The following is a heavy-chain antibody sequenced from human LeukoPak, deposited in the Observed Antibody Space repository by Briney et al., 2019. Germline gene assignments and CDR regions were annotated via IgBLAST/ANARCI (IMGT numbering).Heavy chain of an antibody. D-gene: IGHD2-15*01. J-gene: IGHJ4*02. CDR1: GFTFRSYW. V-gene: IGHV3-7*03. Sequence: GSLRLSCAASGFTFRSYWMSWVRQAPGKGLEWVANIKQDGSEKYYVDSVKGRFTISRDNAKNSLYLQMNSLRAEDTAVYYCAGDGGPFDFWGQGTLVTVSS. CDR3: AGDGGPFDF. CDR2: IKQDGSEK.